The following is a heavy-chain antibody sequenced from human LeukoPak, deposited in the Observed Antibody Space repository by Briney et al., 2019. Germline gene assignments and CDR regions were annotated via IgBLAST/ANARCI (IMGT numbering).Heavy chain of an antibody. Sequence: GGSLRLSCAASGFTFDDYAMHWVRQAPGKGLEWVSLISGDGGSTYYADSVKGRFTISRDNSKNSLYLQMNSLRTEDTALYYCAKDLDYGSGSFPPDYWGQGTLVTVSS. V-gene: IGHV3-43*02. J-gene: IGHJ4*02. CDR3: AKDLDYGSGSFPPDY. CDR1: GFTFDDYA. CDR2: ISGDGGST. D-gene: IGHD3-10*01.